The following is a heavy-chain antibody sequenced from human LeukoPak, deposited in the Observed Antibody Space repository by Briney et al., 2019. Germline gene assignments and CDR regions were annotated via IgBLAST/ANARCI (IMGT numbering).Heavy chain of an antibody. CDR3: AREVGGYSYGYRPTELYWYFDL. CDR1: GGSISSSSYY. V-gene: IGHV4-39*02. D-gene: IGHD5-18*01. Sequence: PSETLSLTCTVSGGSISSSSYYWGWIRQPPGRGLEWIGSIYYSGSTYYNPSLSSRVTISVDTSKNQFSLRLSSVTAADTAVYYCAREVGGYSYGYRPTELYWYFDLWGRGTLVTVSS. CDR2: IYYSGST. J-gene: IGHJ2*01.